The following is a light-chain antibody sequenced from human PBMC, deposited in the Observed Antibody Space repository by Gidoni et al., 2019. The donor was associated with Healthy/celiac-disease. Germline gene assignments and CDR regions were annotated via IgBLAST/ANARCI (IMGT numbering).Light chain of an antibody. V-gene: IGLV1-44*01. CDR3: AAWDDSLNGYV. CDR1: SSNIGSNT. Sequence: QSVLTQPPSASGTPAQRVTISCSGSSSNIGSNTVNWYQQLPGTAPKLLIYSNNQRPSGVPDRFSGSKSGTSASLAISGLQSEDEADYYWAAWDDSLNGYVFGTGTKVTVL. J-gene: IGLJ1*01. CDR2: SNN.